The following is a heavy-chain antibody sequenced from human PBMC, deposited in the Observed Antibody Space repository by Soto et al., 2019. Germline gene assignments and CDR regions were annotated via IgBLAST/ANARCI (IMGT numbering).Heavy chain of an antibody. CDR2: VNIHNGDP. D-gene: IGHD5-18*01. V-gene: IGHV1-18*01. CDR3: ARERGGYSYGDY. CDR1: GYTFTSYG. J-gene: IGHJ4*02. Sequence: QVQLVQSGAEVKKPGASVKVSCKASGYTFTSYGISWVRQAPGQGLEWMGWVNIHNGDPYYGQKLEGRVTMTTDTSTSTAYLELRSLRADDTAVYYCARERGGYSYGDYWGQGALVTVSS.